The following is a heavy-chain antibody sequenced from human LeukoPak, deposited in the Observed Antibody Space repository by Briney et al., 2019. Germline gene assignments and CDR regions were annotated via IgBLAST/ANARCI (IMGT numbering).Heavy chain of an antibody. CDR3: AREAGKQQLDLLDY. CDR1: GASINSGNHY. V-gene: IGHV4-39*07. Sequence: ASETLSLTCTVSGASINSGNHYWGWIRQPPGKGLEWIGSVTYRGSANINPSLKNRVAISADTSKNQFSLKLSSVTAADTAVYYCAREAGKQQLDLLDYWGQGTLVTVSS. CDR2: VTYRGSA. J-gene: IGHJ4*02. D-gene: IGHD6-13*01.